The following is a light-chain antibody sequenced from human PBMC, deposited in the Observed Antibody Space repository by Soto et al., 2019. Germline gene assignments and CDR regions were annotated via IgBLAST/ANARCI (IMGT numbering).Light chain of an antibody. Sequence: DIQMTQSPSSLSASVGERVTITCRASQSISSYLNWYQQKQGKAPKLLIYAASSLQSGVPSRFSGSGSGTDFTLSISSLQPEDFATYYCQQSYSTPYTFGQGTKLEIK. J-gene: IGKJ2*01. CDR2: AAS. CDR3: QQSYSTPYT. V-gene: IGKV1-39*01. CDR1: QSISSY.